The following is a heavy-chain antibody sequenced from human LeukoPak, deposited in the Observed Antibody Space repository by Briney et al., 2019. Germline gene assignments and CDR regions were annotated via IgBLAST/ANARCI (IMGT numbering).Heavy chain of an antibody. D-gene: IGHD3-10*01. CDR1: GGSISSYY. V-gene: IGHV4-59*01. CDR2: IYYSGST. CDR3: ARGVGTMVRGVNNPCGMDV. Sequence: PSETLSLTCTVSGGSISSYYWSWIRQPPGKGLEWIGYIYYSGSTNYNPSLKSRVTISVDTSKNQFSLKLSSVTAADTAVYYCARGVGTMVRGVNNPCGMDVWGQGTTVTVSS. J-gene: IGHJ6*02.